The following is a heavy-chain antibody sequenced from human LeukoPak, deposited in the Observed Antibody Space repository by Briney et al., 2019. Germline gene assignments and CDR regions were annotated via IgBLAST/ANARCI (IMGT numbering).Heavy chain of an antibody. V-gene: IGHV3-7*05. CDR1: GFTFSVYW. CDR3: AREVAYSDY. CDR2: IKGDGSET. D-gene: IGHD5-12*01. J-gene: IGHJ4*02. Sequence: GGSLRLSCAASGFTFSVYWMSWVRQAPGKGLQWVANIKGDGSETYYVDAVQGRFTISGDNAKNSLYLQMNSLRAEDTAVYYCAREVAYSDYWGQGTLVTVSS.